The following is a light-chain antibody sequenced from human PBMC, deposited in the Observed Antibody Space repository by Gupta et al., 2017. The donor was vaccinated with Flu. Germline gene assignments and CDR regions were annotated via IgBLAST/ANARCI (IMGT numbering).Light chain of an antibody. V-gene: IGLV2-11*01. Sequence: QSALTQPRSVSGSPGQSVTISCTGTSSDVGAYDYVSWYQHYPGKAHTLIMYDVSKRPSGVPDRFSGSKSGNTASLTISGLQTEDEADYYCCSYADFYVFGTGTKVTVL. CDR2: DVS. CDR3: CSYADFYV. CDR1: SSDVGAYDY. J-gene: IGLJ1*01.